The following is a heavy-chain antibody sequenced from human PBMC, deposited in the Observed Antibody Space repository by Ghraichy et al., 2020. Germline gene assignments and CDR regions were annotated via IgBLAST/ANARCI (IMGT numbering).Heavy chain of an antibody. J-gene: IGHJ3*02. Sequence: GGSLRLSCAASGFTFSSYGMHWVRQAPGKGLEWVAVIWYDGSNKYYADSVKGRFTISRDNSKNTLYLQMNSLRAEDTAVYYCARGLKGGDAFDIWGQGTLVTVSS. CDR2: IWYDGSNK. CDR3: ARGLKGGDAFDI. D-gene: IGHD2-15*01. V-gene: IGHV3-33*01. CDR1: GFTFSSYG.